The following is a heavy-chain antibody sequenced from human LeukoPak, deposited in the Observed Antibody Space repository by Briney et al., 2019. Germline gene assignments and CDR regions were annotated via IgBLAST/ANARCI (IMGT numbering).Heavy chain of an antibody. D-gene: IGHD3-10*01. J-gene: IGHJ4*02. Sequence: GGSLRLSCAAPGFTFSSYSMNWVRQAPGKGLEWVANIKQDGSEKYYVDSVKGRFTISRDNAKNSLYLQMNSLRAEDTAVYYCASWKVIDYWGQGTLVTVSS. CDR1: GFTFSSYS. V-gene: IGHV3-7*01. CDR3: ASWKVIDY. CDR2: IKQDGSEK.